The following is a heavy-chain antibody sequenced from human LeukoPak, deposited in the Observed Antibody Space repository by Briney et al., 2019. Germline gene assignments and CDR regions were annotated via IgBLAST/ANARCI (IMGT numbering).Heavy chain of an antibody. J-gene: IGHJ4*02. D-gene: IGHD2-2*01. CDR1: GYTFTSHG. CDR2: ISAYNGNT. V-gene: IGHV1-18*01. CDR3: AGLGFGQLLPHESIDY. Sequence: GASVKVSCKASGYTFTSHGISWVRQAPGQGLEWMGWISAYNGNTNYAQKLQGRVTMTTDTSTSTAYMELRSLRSDDTAVYYCAGLGFGQLLPHESIDYWGQGTLVTVSS.